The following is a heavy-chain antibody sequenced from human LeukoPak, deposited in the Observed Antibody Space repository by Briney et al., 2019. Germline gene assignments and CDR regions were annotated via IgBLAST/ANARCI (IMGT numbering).Heavy chain of an antibody. CDR2: IYYSGST. J-gene: IGHJ4*02. Sequence: SETLSLTCTVSGYSISSGYYWGWIRQPPGKGLEWIGRIYYSGSTYYNPSLKSRVPISGDTAKNQCSLKLSSVTAADTAVYYCARATYSGSFDYWGQGTLVTVSS. CDR3: ARATYSGSFDY. V-gene: IGHV4-38-2*02. CDR1: GYSISSGYY. D-gene: IGHD1-26*01.